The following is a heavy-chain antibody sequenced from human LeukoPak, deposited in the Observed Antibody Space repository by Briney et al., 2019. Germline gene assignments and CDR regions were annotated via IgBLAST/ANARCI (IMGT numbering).Heavy chain of an antibody. D-gene: IGHD3-3*01. Sequence: PSETLSLTCTVSGGSISSSSYYWGWIRQPPGKGLEWIGSIYYSGSTYYNPSLKSRVTISVDTSKNQFSLKLSSVTAADTAVYYCARDALEGLEIWGQGTMVTVSS. CDR3: ARDALEGLEI. CDR1: GGSISSSSYY. J-gene: IGHJ3*02. V-gene: IGHV4-39*07. CDR2: IYYSGST.